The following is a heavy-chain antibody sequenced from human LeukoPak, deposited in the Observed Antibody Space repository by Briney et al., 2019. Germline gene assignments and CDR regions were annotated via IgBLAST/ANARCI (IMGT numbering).Heavy chain of an antibody. D-gene: IGHD3-16*01. CDR1: GFTFSRYW. CDR3: ANEGGGAFDF. Sequence: GGSLRLSCAASGFTFSRYWMSWVRQAAGKGLEWVANIKEDGSEKYYMDSVKGRFTISRDNAKNSLYLHMNSLRGGDTGVYYCANEGGGAFDFWGQGTMVTVSS. J-gene: IGHJ3*01. CDR2: IKEDGSEK. V-gene: IGHV3-7*01.